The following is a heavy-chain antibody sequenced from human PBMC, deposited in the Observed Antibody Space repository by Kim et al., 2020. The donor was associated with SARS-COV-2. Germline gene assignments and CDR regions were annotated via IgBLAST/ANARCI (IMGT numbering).Heavy chain of an antibody. J-gene: IGHJ4*02. CDR2: ISYDGSNK. V-gene: IGHV3-30-3*01. CDR1: GFTFSSYA. CDR3: ARDQVYSSSWYCPGY. D-gene: IGHD6-13*01. Sequence: GGSLRLSCAASGFTFSSYAMHWVRQAPGKGLEWVAVISYDGSNKYYADSVKGRFTISRDNSKNTLYLQMNSLRAEDTAVYYCARDQVYSSSWYCPGYWGQGTLVTVSS.